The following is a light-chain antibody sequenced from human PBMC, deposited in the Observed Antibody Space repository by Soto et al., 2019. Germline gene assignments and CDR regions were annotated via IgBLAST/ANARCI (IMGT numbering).Light chain of an antibody. Sequence: RASQSISSWLAWYQQKPGKAPNLLIYDASSLQSGVPSRFSGSGSGTELTFTISRLQSDDSAPYNCQRYNSYASTVGQGTRLEIK. V-gene: IGKV1-5*01. CDR2: DAS. J-gene: IGKJ5*01. CDR3: QRYNSYAST. CDR1: QSISSW.